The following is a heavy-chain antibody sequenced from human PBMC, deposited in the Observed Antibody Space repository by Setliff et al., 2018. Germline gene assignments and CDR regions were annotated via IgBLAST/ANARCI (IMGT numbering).Heavy chain of an antibody. CDR3: AKFGPLDLTGDWAFDY. CDR2: INHSGTT. J-gene: IGHJ4*02. Sequence: PSETLSLTCAVYGGSFSSFYWSWIRQPPGKGLEWIGEINHSGTTNYNPSLKSRVTISVDTSKKQFSLKLSSVTAADTAVYYCAKFGPLDLTGDWAFDYWGQGTLVTVSS. V-gene: IGHV4-34*01. D-gene: IGHD7-27*01. CDR1: GGSFSSFY.